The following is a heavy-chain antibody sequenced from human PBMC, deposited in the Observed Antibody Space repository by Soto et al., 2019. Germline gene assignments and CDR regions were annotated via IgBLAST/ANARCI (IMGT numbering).Heavy chain of an antibody. J-gene: IGHJ6*02. CDR3: ARERYGGYDNFYYYGMDV. CDR1: GGSVSSNSYS. CDR2: IYSSENT. V-gene: IGHV4-39*02. Sequence: PSETLSLTCTVSGGSVSSNSYSWGWIRQSPGKGLEWIGTIYSSENTFYNPSLKSRVTISVDTSKNQFSLMLSSVTAADTAVYYCARERYGGYDNFYYYGMDVWGQGTTVTV. D-gene: IGHD5-12*01.